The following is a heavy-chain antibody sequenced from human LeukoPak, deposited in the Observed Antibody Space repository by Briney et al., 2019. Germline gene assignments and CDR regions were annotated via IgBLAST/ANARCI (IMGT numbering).Heavy chain of an antibody. D-gene: IGHD3-22*01. V-gene: IGHV1-2*02. CDR1: GYTFTGYY. Sequence: ASVKVSCKASGYTFTGYYMHWVRQAPGQGLEWMGWTNPNSGGTNYAQKFQGRVTITRDTSISTAYMELSRLRSDDTAVYYFARGGAHYYDSSGYEPFDYWGQGTLVTVSS. CDR2: TNPNSGGT. CDR3: ARGGAHYYDSSGYEPFDY. J-gene: IGHJ4*02.